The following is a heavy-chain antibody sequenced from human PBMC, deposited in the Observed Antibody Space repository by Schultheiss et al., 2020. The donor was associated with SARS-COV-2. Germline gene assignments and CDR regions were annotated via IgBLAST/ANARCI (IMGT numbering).Heavy chain of an antibody. J-gene: IGHJ4*02. D-gene: IGHD6-19*01. Sequence: GGSLRLSCVASGFTFSNYWMHWARQVPGKGLVWVSRINSDGSSTSYADSVKGRFTISRDNSKNTLYLQMNSLRAEDTAVYYCARLGQAVAGTDWGQGTLVTVSS. CDR2: INSDGSST. CDR1: GFTFSNYW. V-gene: IGHV3-74*01. CDR3: ARLGQAVAGTD.